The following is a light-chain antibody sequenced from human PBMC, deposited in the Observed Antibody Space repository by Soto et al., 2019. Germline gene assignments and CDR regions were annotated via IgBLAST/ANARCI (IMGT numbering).Light chain of an antibody. V-gene: IGKV1-5*03. J-gene: IGKJ2*01. CDR3: QQYIRYSPYT. CDR1: QTISSS. Sequence: DIQMTQFPSTLSASIGDRVTITCRASQTISSSLAWYQQKPGKAPKLLIYKASNLETGVPSRFSGSGSGTEFALSFSSLQPDDFATCCCQQYIRYSPYTFGQGTRLEIK. CDR2: KAS.